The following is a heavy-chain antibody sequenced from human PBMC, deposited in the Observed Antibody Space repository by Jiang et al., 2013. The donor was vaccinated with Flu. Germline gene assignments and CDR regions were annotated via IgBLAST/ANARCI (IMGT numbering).Heavy chain of an antibody. D-gene: IGHD3-3*01. V-gene: IGHV3-30*18. Sequence: VQLVESGGGVVQPGRSLRLSCAASGFTFSSYGMHWVRQAPGKGLEWVAVISYDGSNKYYADSVKGRFTISRDNSKNTLYLQMNSLRAEDTAVYYCAKDGQYYDFWSGYYRGFYYYYYMDVWGKGTTVTVS. J-gene: IGHJ6*03. CDR1: GFTFSSYG. CDR3: AKDGQYYDFWSGYYRGFYYYYYMDV. CDR2: ISYDGSNK.